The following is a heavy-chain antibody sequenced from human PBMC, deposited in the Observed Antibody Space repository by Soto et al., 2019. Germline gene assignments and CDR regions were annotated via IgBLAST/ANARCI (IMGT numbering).Heavy chain of an antibody. Sequence: SETLSLTCTVSGGSISSGGYYWSWIRQHPGKGLEWIGYIYYSGSTNYNPSLKSRVTISVDTSKNQFSLKLSSVTAADTAVYYCARQDRVVVEGRWFDPWGQGTLVTVSS. CDR1: GGSISSGGYY. D-gene: IGHD2-15*01. J-gene: IGHJ5*02. CDR3: ARQDRVVVEGRWFDP. CDR2: IYYSGST. V-gene: IGHV4-61*08.